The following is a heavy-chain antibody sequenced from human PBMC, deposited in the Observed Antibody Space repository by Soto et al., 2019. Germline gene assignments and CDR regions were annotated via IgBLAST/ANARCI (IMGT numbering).Heavy chain of an antibody. J-gene: IGHJ4*01. CDR2: ISGSGGNT. CDR3: VAQLYNNTWYPPGC. CDR1: GFTFSSYA. V-gene: IGHV3-23*01. Sequence: PGGSLRLSCAASGFTFSSYAMSWVRQAPGKGLEWVSAISGSGGNTYYADSVKGRFTISRDNSKNTLYLQMNSLRVEDTAVYHCVAQLYNNTWYPPGCWGHGTLVTVSS. D-gene: IGHD6-13*01.